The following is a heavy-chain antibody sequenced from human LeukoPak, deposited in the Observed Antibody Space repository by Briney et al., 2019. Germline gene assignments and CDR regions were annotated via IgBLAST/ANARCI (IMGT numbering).Heavy chain of an antibody. CDR1: GGSISSYY. CDR3: ARVRARATVTLFDY. Sequence: SETLSLTCTVSGGSISSYYWSWIRQPPGKGLEWIGYIHYSGSTNYNPSLKSRVTISVDTSKNQFSLKLSSVTAADTAVYYCARVRARATVTLFDYWGQGTLVTVSS. CDR2: IHYSGST. J-gene: IGHJ4*02. D-gene: IGHD4-17*01. V-gene: IGHV4-59*01.